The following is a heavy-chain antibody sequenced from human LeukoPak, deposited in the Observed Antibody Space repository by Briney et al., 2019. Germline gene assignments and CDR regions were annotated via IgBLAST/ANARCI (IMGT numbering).Heavy chain of an antibody. V-gene: IGHV4-38-2*02. CDR3: ARASGSYYGNFDY. J-gene: IGHJ4*02. Sequence: PSETLSLTCTVSGCSISSGYYWGWIRQLPGKGLEWIGSIYHSGSTYYNPSLKSRVTISVDTSENQFSLKLSSVTAADTAVYYCARASGSYYGNFDYWGQGTLVTVSS. CDR2: IYHSGST. CDR1: GCSISSGYY. D-gene: IGHD1-26*01.